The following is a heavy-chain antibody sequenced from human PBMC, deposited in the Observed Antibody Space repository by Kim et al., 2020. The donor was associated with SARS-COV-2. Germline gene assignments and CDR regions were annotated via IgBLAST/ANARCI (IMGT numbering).Heavy chain of an antibody. D-gene: IGHD6-19*01. Sequence: SETLSLTCTVSGGSISSGSYYWSWIRQHPGRGLEWIGYIYYSGSTYYNPSLKSRVTISVDTSKNQFSLKLSSVTAADTAVYYCASSPGWGLLNYYYYYGMDVWGQGTTVTVSS. V-gene: IGHV4-31*03. CDR2: IYYSGST. CDR3: ASSPGWGLLNYYYYYGMDV. J-gene: IGHJ6*02. CDR1: GGSISSGSYY.